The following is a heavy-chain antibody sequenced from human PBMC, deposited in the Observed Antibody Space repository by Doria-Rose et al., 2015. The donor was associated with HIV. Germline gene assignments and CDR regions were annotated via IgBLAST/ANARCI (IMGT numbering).Heavy chain of an antibody. V-gene: IGHV3-11*01. CDR2: ISGSGTTI. J-gene: IGHJ3*01. Sequence: QVQLQESGGGLVKPGGSLRLSCAASGFTFSDYYMSWIRQAPGKGLEWVSYISGSGTTIIYADSIKGRFTISRDNAKNSLSLQMNSLRAEDTAVYYCARGAYSISWFENAFDVWGQGTMVTVSS. D-gene: IGHD6-13*01. CDR1: GFTFSDYY. CDR3: ARGAYSISWFENAFDV.